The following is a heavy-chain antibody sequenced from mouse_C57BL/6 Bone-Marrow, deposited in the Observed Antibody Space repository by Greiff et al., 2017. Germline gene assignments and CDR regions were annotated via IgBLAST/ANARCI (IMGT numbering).Heavy chain of an antibody. Sequence: QVQLQQPGAELVKPGASVKMSCKASGYTFTSYWITWVKQRPGQGLEWIWDIYPGSGSTNYNEKFKSKATLTVETSSSTAYMQRSSLTSEDSAVCYCARPYYSNYWYFDVWGTGTTVTVSS. CDR2: IYPGSGST. V-gene: IGHV1-55*01. CDR1: GYTFTSYW. D-gene: IGHD2-5*01. CDR3: ARPYYSNYWYFDV. J-gene: IGHJ1*03.